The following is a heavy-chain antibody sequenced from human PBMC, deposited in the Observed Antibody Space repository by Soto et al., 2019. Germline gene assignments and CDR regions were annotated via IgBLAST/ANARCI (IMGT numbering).Heavy chain of an antibody. Sequence: PSETLSLTCAVYGGSFSGYYWSWIRQPPGKGLEWIGEINHSGSTNYNPSLKSRVTISVDTSKNQFSLKLSSVTAADTAVYYCARGRVPYYYGSGSYYNKPFDYWGQGTLVTVSS. CDR3: ARGRVPYYYGSGSYYNKPFDY. J-gene: IGHJ4*02. D-gene: IGHD3-10*01. V-gene: IGHV4-34*01. CDR1: GGSFSGYY. CDR2: INHSGST.